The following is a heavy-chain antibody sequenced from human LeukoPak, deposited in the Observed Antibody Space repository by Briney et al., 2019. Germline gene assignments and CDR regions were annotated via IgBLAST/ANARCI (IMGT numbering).Heavy chain of an antibody. CDR3: ARESGYYDTSGYSFGY. CDR2: INHSGST. J-gene: IGHJ4*02. D-gene: IGHD3-22*01. Sequence: NPSETLSLTCAVYGGSFSGYYWSWLRQPPGKGLEWIGEINHSGSTNYNPSLKSRVTISVDTSKNQFSLKLSSVTAADTAVYYCARESGYYDTSGYSFGYWGQGTLVTVSS. CDR1: GGSFSGYY. V-gene: IGHV4-34*01.